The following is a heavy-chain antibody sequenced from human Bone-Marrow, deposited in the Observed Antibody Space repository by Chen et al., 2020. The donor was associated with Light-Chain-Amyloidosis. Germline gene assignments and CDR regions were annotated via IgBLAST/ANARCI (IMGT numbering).Heavy chain of an antibody. D-gene: IGHD5-12*01. Sequence: EVQLEQSGPEVKKPGESLKISCKGSGYTFPHSWIGWVRQMPGKGLEWMGVIYPDDSDARYSPSFEGQVTISADKSITTAYLQWRSLKASDTAMYDCARRREGYNFDYWGQGTLVTVSS. CDR3: ARRREGYNFDY. CDR2: IYPDDSDA. J-gene: IGHJ4*02. V-gene: IGHV5-51*01. CDR1: GYTFPHSW.